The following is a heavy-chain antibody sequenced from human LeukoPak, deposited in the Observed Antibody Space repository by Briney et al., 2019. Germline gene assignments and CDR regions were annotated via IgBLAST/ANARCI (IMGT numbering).Heavy chain of an antibody. J-gene: IGHJ5*02. D-gene: IGHD3-10*01. V-gene: IGHV4-34*01. Sequence: SETLSLTCAVYGGSFSGYYWSWIRQPPGKGLEWIGEINHSGSTNYNPSLKGRVTISADTSKNQFYLKLSCVTAADTAVYYCARGLEHYVSGSYYASWGQGTLVTVSS. CDR3: ARGLEHYVSGSYYAS. CDR1: GGSFSGYY. CDR2: INHSGST.